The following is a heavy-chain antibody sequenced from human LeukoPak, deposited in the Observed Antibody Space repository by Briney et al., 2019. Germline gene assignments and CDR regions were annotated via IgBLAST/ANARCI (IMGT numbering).Heavy chain of an antibody. Sequence: GGSLRLSCAASGFTFSSYGMHWVRQAPGKGLEWVAVIWYDGSNKYYADSVKGRFTISRDNSKNTLYLQMNSLRAEDTAVYYCARDPYYDFWSGYPDYWGQGTLVTVSS. V-gene: IGHV3-33*01. J-gene: IGHJ4*02. CDR1: GFTFSSYG. CDR3: ARDPYYDFWSGYPDY. CDR2: IWYDGSNK. D-gene: IGHD3-3*01.